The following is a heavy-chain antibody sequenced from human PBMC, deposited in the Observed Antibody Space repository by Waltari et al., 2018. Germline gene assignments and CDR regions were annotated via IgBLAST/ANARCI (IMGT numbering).Heavy chain of an antibody. D-gene: IGHD3-22*01. CDR2: INPSGGST. CDR1: GYTFTSHY. CDR3: ARDRWGYYYDSSDVRDYYYYYYGMDV. J-gene: IGHJ6*02. Sequence: QAQLAQSGAEVKKPGASVTVSCKASGYTFTSHYMHWVRQPPGQGLAWMGIINPSGGSTSYAQKFQSRVTMTRVTSTSTVYMELSSLRSEDTAVYYCARDRWGYYYDSSDVRDYYYYYYGMDVWGQGTTVTVSS. V-gene: IGHV1-46*01.